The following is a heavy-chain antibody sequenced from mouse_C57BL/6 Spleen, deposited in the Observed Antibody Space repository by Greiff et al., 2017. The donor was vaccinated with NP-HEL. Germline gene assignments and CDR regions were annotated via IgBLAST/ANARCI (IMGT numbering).Heavy chain of an antibody. J-gene: IGHJ2*01. CDR2: IYPGGGYT. CDR1: GYTFTNYW. D-gene: IGHD2-4*01. V-gene: IGHV1-63*01. Sequence: QVQLQQSGAELVRPGTSVKMSCKASGYTFTNYWIGWAKQRPGHGLEWIGDIYPGGGYTNYTEKFKGKATLTADKSSSTDYMQFSSLTSEDSAIYYCAIYYDYDPYYFDYWGQGTTLTVSS. CDR3: AIYYDYDPYYFDY.